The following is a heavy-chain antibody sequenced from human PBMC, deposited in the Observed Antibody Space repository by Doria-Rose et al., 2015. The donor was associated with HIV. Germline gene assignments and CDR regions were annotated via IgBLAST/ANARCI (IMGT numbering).Heavy chain of an antibody. CDR2: IIPVLGIR. V-gene: IGHV1-69*04. CDR3: ATTWSGYYLDY. Sequence: QVQLVQSGAEVKKPGSSVKVSCKASGGTFSRYPTSWVRQAPGQGLEWMGRIIPVLGIRNYAQKFQGRVTITADESASTAYIELSNLRSEDTAVYYCATTWSGYYLDYWGQGTLVTVSS. CDR1: GGTFSRYP. D-gene: IGHD3-3*01. J-gene: IGHJ4*02.